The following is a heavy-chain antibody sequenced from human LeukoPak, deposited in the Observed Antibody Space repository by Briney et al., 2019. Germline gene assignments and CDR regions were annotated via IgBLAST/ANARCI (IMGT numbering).Heavy chain of an antibody. Sequence: GESLKISCKGSGYSFSRYWVCWVRQMPGKGLEWMGIINPRDSDTFYSPSFEGQVTISADTSISTVYLEWSSLEASATAMYYCARVQDGYSYDAFDIWGQGTVVTVSS. J-gene: IGHJ3*02. CDR2: INPRDSDT. CDR1: GYSFSRYW. CDR3: ARVQDGYSYDAFDI. D-gene: IGHD5-24*01. V-gene: IGHV5-51*01.